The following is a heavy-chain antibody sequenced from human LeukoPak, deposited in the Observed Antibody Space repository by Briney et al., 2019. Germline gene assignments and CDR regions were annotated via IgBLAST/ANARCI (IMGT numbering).Heavy chain of an antibody. CDR1: GGSFSAYY. CDR3: ARRLRTYFDY. CDR2: IFTGST. Sequence: SETLSLTCAVYGGSFSAYYWNWIRQPPGKGLEWIGYIFTGSTTYNPSLKSRVTISVDTSKNQFSLKLSSVTAADTAVYYCARRLRTYFDYWGQGSLVTVSS. J-gene: IGHJ4*02. V-gene: IGHV4-4*09.